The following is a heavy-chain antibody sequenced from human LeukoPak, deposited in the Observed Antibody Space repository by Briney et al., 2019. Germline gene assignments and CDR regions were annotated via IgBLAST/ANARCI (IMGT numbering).Heavy chain of an antibody. Sequence: GESLQISCAASGFTFSGSAMHWVRQASGKGLEWVGRIRSKANSYATAYAASVKGSFTISRDDSKNTAYLQMNSLKTEDTAVYYCTSRIVVVPAATDYWGQGTLVTVSS. D-gene: IGHD2-2*01. CDR2: IRSKANSYAT. J-gene: IGHJ4*02. CDR1: GFTFSGSA. V-gene: IGHV3-73*01. CDR3: TSRIVVVPAATDY.